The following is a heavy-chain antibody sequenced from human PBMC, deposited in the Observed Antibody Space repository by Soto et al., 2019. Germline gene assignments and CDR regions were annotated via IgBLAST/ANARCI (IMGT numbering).Heavy chain of an antibody. D-gene: IGHD3-22*01. CDR1: GYTFTSYA. V-gene: IGHV1-3*01. Sequence: ASVKVSCKASGYTFTSYAIDWVRQAPGQRLEWMGWINAGNGNTKYSQKFQGRVTITRDTSASTAYMELSSLRSEDTAVYYCARAAYYYESSGYYPGDYWGQGTLVTVSS. CDR2: INAGNGNT. J-gene: IGHJ4*02. CDR3: ARAAYYYESSGYYPGDY.